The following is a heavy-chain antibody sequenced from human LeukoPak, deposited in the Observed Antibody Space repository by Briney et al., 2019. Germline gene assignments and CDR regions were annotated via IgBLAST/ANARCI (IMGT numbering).Heavy chain of an antibody. Sequence: GGSLRLSCAASGFTFSSYSMNWVRQAPGKGLEWVSYISSSSSPIYYADSVKGRFTISRDNSKNTLYLQMNSLRAEDTAVYYCAKDKIPYGSGSSDAFDIWGQGTMVTVSS. D-gene: IGHD3-10*01. CDR1: GFTFSSYS. CDR3: AKDKIPYGSGSSDAFDI. CDR2: ISSSSSPI. J-gene: IGHJ3*02. V-gene: IGHV3-48*01.